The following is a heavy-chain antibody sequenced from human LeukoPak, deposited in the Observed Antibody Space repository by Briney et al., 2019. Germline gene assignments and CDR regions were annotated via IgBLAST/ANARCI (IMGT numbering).Heavy chain of an antibody. CDR3: ARHVGGYDFDY. CDR1: GYTFTSYA. Sequence: ASVKVSCKASGYTFTSYAMHWVRQAPGQRLEWMGWINAGNGNTKYSQKFRGRVTITRDTSASTAYMELSSLRSEDTAVDYCARHVGGYDFDYWGQGTLVTVSS. J-gene: IGHJ4*02. CDR2: INAGNGNT. D-gene: IGHD5-12*01. V-gene: IGHV1-3*01.